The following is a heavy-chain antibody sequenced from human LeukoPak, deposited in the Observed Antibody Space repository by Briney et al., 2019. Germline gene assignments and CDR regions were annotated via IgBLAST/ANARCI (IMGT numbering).Heavy chain of an antibody. Sequence: PSETLSLTCTVSGDSISSYYWSWIRQPPGKGLEWIGYIYYSGSTNYNPSLKSRVTISVDTSKNQFSLKLSSVTAADTAVYYCVADTAMVTGYFDLWGRGTLVTVSS. CDR1: GDSISSYY. CDR3: VADTAMVTGYFDL. J-gene: IGHJ2*01. CDR2: IYYSGST. D-gene: IGHD5-18*01. V-gene: IGHV4-59*01.